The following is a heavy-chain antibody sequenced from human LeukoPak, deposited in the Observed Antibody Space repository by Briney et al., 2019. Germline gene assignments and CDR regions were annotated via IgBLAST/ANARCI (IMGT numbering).Heavy chain of an antibody. Sequence: TGGSLRLSCAASGFTFNDYGMNWVRQAPGKRLEWVSAINWSGGSIDYADSVKGRFTISRDNAKNSLYLQMNSLRAEDTALYYCAGYLLRPDWYFDLWGRGTLVTVSS. V-gene: IGHV3-20*04. D-gene: IGHD3-9*01. CDR3: AGYLLRPDWYFDL. J-gene: IGHJ2*01. CDR2: INWSGGSI. CDR1: GFTFNDYG.